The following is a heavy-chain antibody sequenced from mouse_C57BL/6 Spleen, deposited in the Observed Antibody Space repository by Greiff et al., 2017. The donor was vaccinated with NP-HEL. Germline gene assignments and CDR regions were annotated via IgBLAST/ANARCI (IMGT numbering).Heavy chain of an antibody. CDR2: IDPENGDT. Sequence: VQLQQSGAELVRPGASVKLSCTASGFNIKDYYMHWVKQRPEQGLEWIGWIDPENGDTEYASKFQGKATITADTSSNTAYLQLSSLTSEDTAVYYCTTFITTVVATRKFAYWGQGTLVTVSA. CDR1: GFNIKDYY. V-gene: IGHV14-4*01. CDR3: TTFITTVVATRKFAY. J-gene: IGHJ3*01. D-gene: IGHD1-1*01.